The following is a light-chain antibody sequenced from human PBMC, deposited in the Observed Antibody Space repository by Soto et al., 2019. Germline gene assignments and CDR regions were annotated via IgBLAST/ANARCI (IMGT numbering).Light chain of an antibody. J-gene: IGLJ2*01. CDR3: QTWGRGIVV. V-gene: IGLV4-69*02. CDR1: GGHSTYS. Sequence: QSVLTQSPSASASLGASVNLTCTLTGGHSTYSIGWHQQQPQRGPRFLMRLNSDGSHSKGDGIPDRFSGSSSGAERFLTISSLQSEDEADYYCQTWGRGIVVFGGGTKVTVL. CDR2: LNSDGSH.